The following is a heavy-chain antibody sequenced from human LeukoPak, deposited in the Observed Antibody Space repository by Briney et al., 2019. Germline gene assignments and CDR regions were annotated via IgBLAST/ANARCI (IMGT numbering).Heavy chain of an antibody. J-gene: IGHJ5*02. D-gene: IGHD3-10*01. CDR3: ARGNTHYYGSGIQVNWFDP. Sequence: GESLKISCKGSGYSFTSYCIGWVRQMPGKGLEWMGIIYPGDSDTRYSPSFQGQVTISADKSISTAYLQWSSLKASDTAMYYCARGNTHYYGSGIQVNWFDPWGQGTLVTVSS. CDR2: IYPGDSDT. V-gene: IGHV5-51*01. CDR1: GYSFTSYC.